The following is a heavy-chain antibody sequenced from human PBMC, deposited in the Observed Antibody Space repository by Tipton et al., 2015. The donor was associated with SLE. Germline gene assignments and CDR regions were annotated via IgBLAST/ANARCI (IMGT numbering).Heavy chain of an antibody. V-gene: IGHV1-46*01. Sequence: QSGAEVKKPGSSVKVSCKASGYTFTSYYMHWVRQSPGQGLEGMGIINPSGGSTSYAQKFQGRVTMTRDTSTSTVIMELSSRRSEATVVYCCAREGGGDIVVVPAAGPEYWGQGTLVTASS. CDR1: GYTFTSYY. J-gene: IGHJ4*02. CDR2: INPSGGST. D-gene: IGHD2-2*01. CDR3: AREGGGDIVVVPAAGPEY.